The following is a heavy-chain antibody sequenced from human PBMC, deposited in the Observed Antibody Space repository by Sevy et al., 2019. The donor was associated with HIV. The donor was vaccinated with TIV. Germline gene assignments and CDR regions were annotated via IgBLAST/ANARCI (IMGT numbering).Heavy chain of an antibody. CDR3: ARWGTSSGIDY. Sequence: GGSLRLFCTASGFYFGRHGVRQAPGKGREGVARVWYYGINKDYADSVKGRFTISRDNSKNTLFLQMNSLRAEETGMYYCARWGTSSGIDYWGQGTLVTVSS. CDR1: GFYFG. J-gene: IGHJ4*02. CDR2: VWYYGINK. D-gene: IGHD3-22*01. V-gene: IGHV3-33*01.